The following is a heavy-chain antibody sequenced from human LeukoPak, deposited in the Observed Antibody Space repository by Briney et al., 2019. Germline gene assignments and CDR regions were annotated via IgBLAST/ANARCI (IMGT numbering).Heavy chain of an antibody. CDR2: IKSKGGGGTA. J-gene: IGHJ4*02. CDR1: GFPFIHAW. Sequence: GGSLRLLCAASGFPFIHAWMAWVRQAPGKGLAWVGRIKSKGGGGTADYAAPVKGRFTISRDDSTTIIYLQMNSLKTAAPARYYCSWVSGPFTPALDYWGRGTLVTVSS. V-gene: IGHV3-15*01. CDR3: SWVSGPFTPALDY. D-gene: IGHD3-10*01.